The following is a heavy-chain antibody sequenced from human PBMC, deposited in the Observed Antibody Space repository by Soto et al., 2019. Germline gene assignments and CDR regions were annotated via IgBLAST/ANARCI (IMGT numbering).Heavy chain of an antibody. Sequence: SETLSLTCTVSGGSISSSSYYWGWIRQPPGKGLEWIGSIYYSGSTYYNPSLKSRVTISVDTSKNQFSLKLSSVTAADTAVYYCARHSRGYYDILTGYRRYFDYWGQGTLVTVPQ. CDR3: ARHSRGYYDILTGYRRYFDY. J-gene: IGHJ4*02. CDR1: GGSISSSSYY. D-gene: IGHD3-9*01. CDR2: IYYSGST. V-gene: IGHV4-39*01.